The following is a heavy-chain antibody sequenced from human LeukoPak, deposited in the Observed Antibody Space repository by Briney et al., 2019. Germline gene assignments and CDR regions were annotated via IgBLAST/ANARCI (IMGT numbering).Heavy chain of an antibody. V-gene: IGHV4-34*01. CDR3: ARGNYDYFDY. CDR1: GGSFSGYH. CDR2: INHRGST. Sequence: PSETLSLTCAVNGGSFSGYHWSWIRQPLGKGLEWVGEINHRGSTNYNPSLKSRVTISVDTSKNQFSLKLSSVTAADTAVYYCARGNYDYFDYWGQGTLVTVSS. D-gene: IGHD1-7*01. J-gene: IGHJ4*02.